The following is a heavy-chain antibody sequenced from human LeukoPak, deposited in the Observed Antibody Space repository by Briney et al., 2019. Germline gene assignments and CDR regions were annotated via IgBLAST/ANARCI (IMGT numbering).Heavy chain of an antibody. CDR3: ARDGLLPAAMHYYYYMDV. D-gene: IGHD2-2*01. CDR2: INAYNGNT. CDR1: GYTFSCYG. J-gene: IGHJ6*03. V-gene: IGHV1-18*01. Sequence: GASVKVTCKASGYTFSCYGITWVRQPPAQGLEWMGWINAYNGNTNYAQKLQGRVTMTTDTSTSTAYMELRSLRSDDTAVYYCARDGLLPAAMHYYYYMDVWGKGTTVTVSS.